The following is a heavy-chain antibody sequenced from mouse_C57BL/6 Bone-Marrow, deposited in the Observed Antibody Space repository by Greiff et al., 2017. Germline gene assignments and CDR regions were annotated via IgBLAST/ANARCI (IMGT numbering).Heavy chain of an antibody. CDR2: IDPEDGDT. V-gene: IGHV14-1*01. Sequence: VQLQQSGAELVRPGASVKLSCTASGFNIKDYYMHWVKQRPEQGLEWIGRIDPEDGDTEYAPKFQGKATMTAATSSNTAYLQLSSLTSEDTAVYYCTTLYYYGRAYWGQGTLVTVSA. CDR3: TTLYYYGRAY. J-gene: IGHJ3*01. CDR1: GFNIKDYY. D-gene: IGHD1-1*01.